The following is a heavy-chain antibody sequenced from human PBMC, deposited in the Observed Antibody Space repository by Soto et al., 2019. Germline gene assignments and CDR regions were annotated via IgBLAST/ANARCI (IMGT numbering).Heavy chain of an antibody. Sequence: VGSLRLSCAASGFTFSSYAMSWVRQAPGKGLEWVSAISGSGGSTYYADSVKGRFTISRDNSKNTLYLQMNSLRAEDTAVYYCAKDLEQWLVPTIFDYWGQGTLVTVSS. CDR1: GFTFSSYA. J-gene: IGHJ4*02. CDR2: ISGSGGST. D-gene: IGHD6-19*01. CDR3: AKDLEQWLVPTIFDY. V-gene: IGHV3-23*01.